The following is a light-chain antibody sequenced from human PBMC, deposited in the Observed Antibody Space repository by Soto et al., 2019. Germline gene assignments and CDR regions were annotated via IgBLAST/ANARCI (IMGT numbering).Light chain of an antibody. Sequence: DIQVTQSPSSLSASVGDSVTITCQASQGISNYLNWYQQKPGKAPKLLIYDASNLETGVPSRFSGSGSGTDFTFTISSLQPEDIATYYCQQYDDVPPLTFGGGTKVDIK. CDR2: DAS. J-gene: IGKJ4*01. CDR1: QGISNY. CDR3: QQYDDVPPLT. V-gene: IGKV1-33*01.